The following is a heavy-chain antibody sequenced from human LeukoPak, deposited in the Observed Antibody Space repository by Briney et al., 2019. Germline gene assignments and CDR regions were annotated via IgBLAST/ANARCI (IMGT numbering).Heavy chain of an antibody. CDR3: AKEEAVVLDY. CDR2: ISYDGSNK. D-gene: IGHD6-19*01. CDR1: GFNFSSYG. J-gene: IGHJ4*02. Sequence: GGSLRLSCAASGFNFSSYGMHWVRQAPGKGLDWVAVISYDGSNKYYADSVKGRFTISRDNSKNTLYLQMNSLRAEDTAVYYCAKEEAVVLDYWGQGTLVTVSS. V-gene: IGHV3-30*18.